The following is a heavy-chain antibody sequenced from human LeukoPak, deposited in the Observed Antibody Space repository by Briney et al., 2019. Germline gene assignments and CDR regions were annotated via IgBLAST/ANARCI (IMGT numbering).Heavy chain of an antibody. CDR2: INPNSGGT. Sequence: ASVKVSCKASGYTFTGYYIHWVRQAPGQGLEWMGWINPNSGGTKYAQKFQGRVTMTRDTSISTAYMELSRLRSDDTAVYYCASLRGYSFWYAFHIWGQGTMVTVSS. CDR1: GYTFTGYY. J-gene: IGHJ3*02. CDR3: ASLRGYSFWYAFHI. D-gene: IGHD3-22*01. V-gene: IGHV1-2*02.